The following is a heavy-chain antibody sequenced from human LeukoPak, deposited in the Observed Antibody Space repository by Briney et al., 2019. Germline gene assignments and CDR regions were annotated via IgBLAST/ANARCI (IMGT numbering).Heavy chain of an antibody. D-gene: IGHD6-19*01. J-gene: IGHJ4*02. CDR1: GGTFSSYA. V-gene: IGHV1-69*05. Sequence: VASVKVSCXASGGTFSSYAISWVRQAHGQGLEWMGRITPIFGTANYAQKFQGRVTITTDESTSTAYMELSSLRSEDTAVYYCARDSSSGWSTYWGQGTLVTVSS. CDR2: ITPIFGTA. CDR3: ARDSSSGWSTY.